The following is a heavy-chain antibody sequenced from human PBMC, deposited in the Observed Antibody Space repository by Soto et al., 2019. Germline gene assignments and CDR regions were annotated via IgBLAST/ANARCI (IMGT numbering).Heavy chain of an antibody. CDR2: IDPSDSYT. Sequence: GESLKISCKGSGYSFTSYWISWVRQMPGKGLEWLGRIDPSDSYTNYSPSFQGHVTISADKSISTAYLQWSSLKASDTAMYYCAGIPVADAGYYGMDVWGQGTTVTGS. D-gene: IGHD2-15*01. J-gene: IGHJ6*02. V-gene: IGHV5-10-1*01. CDR3: AGIPVADAGYYGMDV. CDR1: GYSFTSYW.